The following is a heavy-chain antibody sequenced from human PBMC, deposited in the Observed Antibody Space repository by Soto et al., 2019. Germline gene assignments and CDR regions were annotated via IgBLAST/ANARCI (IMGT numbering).Heavy chain of an antibody. CDR2: FDPEGGET. CDR3: ATVFSIAAAGTYYYGMDV. CDR1: GYTLTELS. D-gene: IGHD6-13*01. J-gene: IGHJ6*02. Sequence: ASVKVSCKVSGYTLTELSMHWVRQAPGKGLEWMGGFDPEGGETIYAQKFQGRVTMTEDTSTDTAYMELSSLRSEDTAVYYCATVFSIAAAGTYYYGMDVWGQGTTVTVSS. V-gene: IGHV1-24*01.